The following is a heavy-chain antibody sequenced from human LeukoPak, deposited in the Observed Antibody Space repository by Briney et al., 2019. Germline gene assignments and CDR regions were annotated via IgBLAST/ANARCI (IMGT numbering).Heavy chain of an antibody. CDR3: AKRSGTIDY. V-gene: IGHV3-23*01. CDR2: ISRDSRTI. Sequence: PGGSLTVPCTPSGLTFSFYSMHWVRHAPGQGREWVSIISRDSRTIFYADSVKGRFTISRDNSKNTLYLQMNSLRAEDTAIYYCAKRSGTIDYWGQGTLVTVSS. J-gene: IGHJ4*02. CDR1: GLTFSFYS. D-gene: IGHD6-19*01.